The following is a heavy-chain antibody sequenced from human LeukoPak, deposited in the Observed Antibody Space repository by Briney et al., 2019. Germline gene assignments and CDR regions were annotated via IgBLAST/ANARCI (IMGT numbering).Heavy chain of an antibody. CDR1: GYSISSGYY. J-gene: IGHJ6*02. V-gene: IGHV4-38-2*02. CDR2: IHHSGNT. CDR3: ARASGDYPYGMGV. Sequence: PSETLSLTCTVSGYSISSGYYWAWIRRPPGKGLEWIGSIHHSGNTFYNPSLKSRVTISVDTSKSQFSLKMSSVTAADTAVYFCARASGDYPYGMGVWGQGTTVTVSS. D-gene: IGHD4-17*01.